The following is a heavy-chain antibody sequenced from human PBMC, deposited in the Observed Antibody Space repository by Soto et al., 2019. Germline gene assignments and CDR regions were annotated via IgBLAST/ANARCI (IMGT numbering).Heavy chain of an antibody. CDR1: GYSFTSYW. J-gene: IGHJ4*02. CDR3: ARLSIVATYFDY. CDR2: IYPGETDT. Sequence: GESLKISCMGSGYSFTSYWIGWVRQKPGKGLERMEIIYPGETDTRYSPSFQGQVTIAAGKSSSTAYQRSISLKAAATARYDCARLSIVATYFDYWGRGTLVTVAS. D-gene: IGHD5-12*01. V-gene: IGHV5-51*01.